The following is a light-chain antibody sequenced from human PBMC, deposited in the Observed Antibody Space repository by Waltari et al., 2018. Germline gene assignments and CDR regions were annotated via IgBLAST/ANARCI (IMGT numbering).Light chain of an antibody. J-gene: IGKJ4*01. CDR1: QSVSYY. Sequence: SCRAAQSVSYYLAWYQQRPGQAPRLLIYYTSHRATGIPDRFSGSGSETDFTLTISSLEPEDFAVYYCQQRRNWPLTFGGGTKVEIK. CDR3: QQRRNWPLT. CDR2: YTS. V-gene: IGKV3-11*01.